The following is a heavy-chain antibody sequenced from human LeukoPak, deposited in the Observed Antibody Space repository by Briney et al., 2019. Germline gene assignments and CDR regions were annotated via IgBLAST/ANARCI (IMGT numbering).Heavy chain of an antibody. CDR1: GFTFSSYA. J-gene: IGHJ4*02. Sequence: GGSLRLSCAASGFTFSSYAMSWVRQAPGKGLEWVSAISGSGGSTYYADSVKGRFTISRDNSKNTLYLQMNSLRAEDTAVYYCAKGLEPHRSALIVDYWGQGTLVTVSS. V-gene: IGHV3-23*01. CDR3: AKGLEPHRSALIVDY. CDR2: ISGSGGST. D-gene: IGHD1-1*01.